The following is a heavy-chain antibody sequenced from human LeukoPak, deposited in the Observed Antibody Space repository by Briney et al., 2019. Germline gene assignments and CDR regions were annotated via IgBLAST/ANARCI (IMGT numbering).Heavy chain of an antibody. J-gene: IGHJ4*02. CDR2: IKSDGSNI. D-gene: IGHD6-19*01. CDR3: ARDSSGFI. Sequence: GGSLRLSCAASGFTFSSYWMHWVRQAPGKGLVWVSNIKSDGSNINYADSVKGRFTISRDNAKNTLYLQMNSLRAEDAAVYYCARDSSGFIWGQGTLVTVSS. CDR1: GFTFSSYW. V-gene: IGHV3-74*01.